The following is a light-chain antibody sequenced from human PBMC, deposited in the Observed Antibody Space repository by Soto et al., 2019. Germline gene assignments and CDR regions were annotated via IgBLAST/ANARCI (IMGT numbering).Light chain of an antibody. CDR3: CSSGGSPTYV. CDR2: DVG. CDR1: SSDVGGYNY. V-gene: IGLV2-11*01. J-gene: IGLJ1*01. Sequence: QSALTQPRSVSGSPGQSVTISCTGTSSDVGGYNYVSWYQQHPGKAPKLMIYDVGKRPSGVPDRFSGSKSDNTASLTISGLQAEDEADYYCCSSGGSPTYVFGTGTKVTVL.